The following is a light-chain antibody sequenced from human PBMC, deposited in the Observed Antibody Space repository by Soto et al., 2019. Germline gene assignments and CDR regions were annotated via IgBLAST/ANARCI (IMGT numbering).Light chain of an antibody. Sequence: DIVLTQTPLSSPVTLGQPASISCRSSQSLVHSDGRTYLNWLHQRPGQPPRLLISRVSNRFSGGPDRLSGSGAGTDFTLRISRVEAEDGGVYFCMQDTHYRPYTFGQGTKLEI. J-gene: IGKJ2*01. CDR1: QSLVHSDGRTY. CDR2: RVS. V-gene: IGKV2-24*01. CDR3: MQDTHYRPYT.